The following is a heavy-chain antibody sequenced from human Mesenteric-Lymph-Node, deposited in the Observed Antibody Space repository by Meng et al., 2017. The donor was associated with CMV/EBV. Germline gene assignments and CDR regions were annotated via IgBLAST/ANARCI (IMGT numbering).Heavy chain of an antibody. Sequence: VASISLGRPYWTCIRQPPGKGLEWLGYIHHSARSNSNTSLKRRLTISVATSKNQFSLELRSVTAADTAVYYCARGPHYYGSGSYDYWGQGTLVTVSS. J-gene: IGHJ4*02. V-gene: IGHV4-61*06. CDR2: IHHSARS. CDR3: ARGPHYYGSGSYDY. D-gene: IGHD3-10*01. CDR1: VASISLGRPY.